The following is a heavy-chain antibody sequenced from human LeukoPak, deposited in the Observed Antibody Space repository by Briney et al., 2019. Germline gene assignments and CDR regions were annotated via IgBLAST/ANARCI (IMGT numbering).Heavy chain of an antibody. D-gene: IGHD5-18*01. CDR3: VTQGSYGYGNFDY. CDR2: IYYSGST. V-gene: IGHV4-31*03. J-gene: IGHJ4*02. CDR1: GGSISSGSYY. Sequence: KPSQTLSLTCTVSGGSISSGSYYWSWIRQHPGKGLEWIGYIYYSGSTYYNPSLKSRVTISVDTSKNQFSLKLSSVTAADTAVYYCVTQGSYGYGNFDYWGQGTLVTVSS.